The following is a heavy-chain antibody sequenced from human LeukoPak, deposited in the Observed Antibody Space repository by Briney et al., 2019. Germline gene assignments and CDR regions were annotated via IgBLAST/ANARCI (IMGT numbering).Heavy chain of an antibody. D-gene: IGHD3-10*01. Sequence: GSSVKVSCKASGGTFSSYAISWVRQAPGQGLEWMGGIIPIFGTANYAQKFQGRVTITADESTSTAYMELSSLRSEDTAVYYCARNLRGPMVRGDNWFDPWGQGTLVTVSS. CDR2: IIPIFGTA. J-gene: IGHJ5*02. V-gene: IGHV1-69*01. CDR3: ARNLRGPMVRGDNWFDP. CDR1: GGTFSSYA.